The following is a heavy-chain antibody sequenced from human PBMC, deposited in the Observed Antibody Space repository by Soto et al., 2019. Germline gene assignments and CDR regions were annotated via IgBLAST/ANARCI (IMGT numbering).Heavy chain of an antibody. V-gene: IGHV4-31*03. CDR1: GGSVSSGGYY. Sequence: SETLSLTCTVSGGSVSSGGYYWSWIRQHPGKGLEWVGYIYYSGSTYYNPSLKSRVTISVDTSKNQFSLKLSSVTAADTAVYYCARVYPGWGPSKRFDYWGQGTLVTVPS. J-gene: IGHJ4*02. CDR3: ARVYPGWGPSKRFDY. CDR2: IYYSGST. D-gene: IGHD2-21*02.